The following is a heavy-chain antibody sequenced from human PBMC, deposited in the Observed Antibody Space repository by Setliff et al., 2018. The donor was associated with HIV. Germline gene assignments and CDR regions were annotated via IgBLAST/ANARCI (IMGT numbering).Heavy chain of an antibody. V-gene: IGHV1-8*02. D-gene: IGHD3-3*01. CDR3: ARDSDNFWSGYYAAFDY. CDR2: MNPNSGNT. Sequence: GASVKVSCKASAYTFSDHYIHWVRQAPGQGLEWMGWMNPNSGNTGYAQKFQGRVTMTRNTSISTAYMELSSLRSEDTAVYYCARDSDNFWSGYYAAFDYWGQGTLVTVSS. CDR1: AYTFSDHY. J-gene: IGHJ4*02.